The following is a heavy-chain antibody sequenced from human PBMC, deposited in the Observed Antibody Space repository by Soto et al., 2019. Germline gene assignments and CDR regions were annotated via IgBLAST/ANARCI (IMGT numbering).Heavy chain of an antibody. J-gene: IGHJ1*01. CDR1: GGSISSGGYS. V-gene: IGHV4-30-2*01. D-gene: IGHD3-10*01. CDR2: IYHSGST. CDR3: ARGAPVFNQH. Sequence: QLQLQESGSGLVKPSQTLSLTCAVSGGSISSGGYSWSWIRQPPGKGLEWIGYIYHSGSTYYNPSLQSRVTISVDRSQNPVSLKLGSVTAADPAVYYCARGAPVFNQHRGQGTLGTVSS.